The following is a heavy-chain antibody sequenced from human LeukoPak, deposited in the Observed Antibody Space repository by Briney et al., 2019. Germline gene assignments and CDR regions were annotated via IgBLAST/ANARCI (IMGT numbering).Heavy chain of an antibody. Sequence: GGSLRLSCAASGFTFSSYWMHWVRQAPGKGLVWVSRINSDGSSTSYADSVKGRFTISRDNAKNTLYLQMNSLRAEDTAVYYCARTDDYYYMDVWGKGTTVTVSS. CDR2: INSDGSST. J-gene: IGHJ6*03. CDR1: GFTFSSYW. V-gene: IGHV3-74*01. CDR3: ARTDDYYYMDV.